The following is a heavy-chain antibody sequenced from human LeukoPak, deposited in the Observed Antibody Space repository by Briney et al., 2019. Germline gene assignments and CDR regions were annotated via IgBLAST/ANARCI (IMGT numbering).Heavy chain of an antibody. CDR1: GGSISSSSYY. CDR3: ARDDSLKGFDP. J-gene: IGHJ5*02. D-gene: IGHD3-22*01. Sequence: SETLSLTCTVSGGSISSSSYYWGWIRQPPGKGLEWIGRIYTSGSTNYNPSLKSRVTMSVDTSKNQFSLKLSSVTAADTAVYYCARDDSLKGFDPWGQGTLVTVSS. V-gene: IGHV4-39*07. CDR2: IYTSGST.